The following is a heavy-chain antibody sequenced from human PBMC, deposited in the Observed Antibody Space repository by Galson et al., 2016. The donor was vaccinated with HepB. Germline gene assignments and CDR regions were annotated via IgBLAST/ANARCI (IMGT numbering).Heavy chain of an antibody. V-gene: IGHV3-74*01. CDR2: INSDGRIT. Sequence: SLRLSCAASGFTFSHYWMHWVRQVPGKGPVWVSRINSDGRITNYADSVRGRFTIARDNAKNTLYLQMNNLSAEDTAIYYCARVPRTTVTSYSYFDYWGQGTQVTVSP. J-gene: IGHJ4*02. CDR1: GFTFSHYW. D-gene: IGHD4-17*01. CDR3: ARVPRTTVTSYSYFDY.